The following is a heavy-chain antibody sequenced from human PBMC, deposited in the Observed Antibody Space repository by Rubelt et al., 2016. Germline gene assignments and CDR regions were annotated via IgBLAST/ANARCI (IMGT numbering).Heavy chain of an antibody. CDR2: ISPSSSYI. J-gene: IGHJ4*02. D-gene: IGHD4-17*01. CDR1: GITFGDDA. CDR3: ARGETTVTRSFDY. V-gene: IGHV3-21*02. Sequence: EVQLVESGGGLVQPGRSLRLSCTSSGITFGDDAMSWFRQAPGKGLEWVSSISPSSSYIDYPDSLKGRFTISRDNAKDSLYLQMDGLRAEDTAGDDCARGETTVTRSFDYWVQGTLVTVSS.